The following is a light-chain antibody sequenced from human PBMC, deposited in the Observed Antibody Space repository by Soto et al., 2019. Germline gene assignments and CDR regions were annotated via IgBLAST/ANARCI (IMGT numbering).Light chain of an antibody. V-gene: IGLV2-14*03. Sequence: QSVLTQPASVSGSPGQSITISCTGTTSDVGGNDYVSWYQQHPGKAPKVIIYDVSYRPSGISNRFSGSKSGNTASLVISGLEAEDEAKYYCVSYTRSTTDVFGTGTKVTVL. CDR2: DVS. J-gene: IGLJ1*01. CDR1: TSDVGGNDY. CDR3: VSYTRSTTDV.